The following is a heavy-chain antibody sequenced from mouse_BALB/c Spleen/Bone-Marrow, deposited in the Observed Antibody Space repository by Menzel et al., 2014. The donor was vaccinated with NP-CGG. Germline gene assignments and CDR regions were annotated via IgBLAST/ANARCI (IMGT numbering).Heavy chain of an antibody. CDR1: GFTFXDYY. Sequence: EVKLMESGGGLVKPGGSLKLSCAVSGFTFXDYYMYWVRQNPEKRLEWVATINDGGSYTYYPDSVKGRFTISRDNAKNNLYLQMGSLKSEDTAMYYCARDGNFAMDYWGQGTSVTVSS. J-gene: IGHJ4*01. CDR3: ARDGNFAMDY. V-gene: IGHV5-4*02. D-gene: IGHD2-1*01. CDR2: INDGGSYT.